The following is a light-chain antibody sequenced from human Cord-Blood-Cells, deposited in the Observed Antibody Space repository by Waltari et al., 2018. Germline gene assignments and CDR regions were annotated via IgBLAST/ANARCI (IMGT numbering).Light chain of an antibody. V-gene: IGLV2-14*01. J-gene: IGLJ1*01. Sequence: QSALTQPASVSGSPGQSITISCTGTSSAVGGYNYVSWYQQTPGKAPKLLIYDVSNRPSWVSNRFSGSKSGNTASLTISGLQAEDEADYYCSSYTSSSTLEVFGTGTKVTVL. CDR1: SSAVGGYNY. CDR3: SSYTSSSTLEV. CDR2: DVS.